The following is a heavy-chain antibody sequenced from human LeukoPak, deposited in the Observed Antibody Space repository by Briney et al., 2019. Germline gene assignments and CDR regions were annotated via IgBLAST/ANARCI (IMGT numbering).Heavy chain of an antibody. CDR3: AKGASGSGLRSEFDF. J-gene: IGHJ4*02. Sequence: QPGGSLRLSCAASGFTFSSYGMSWVRQAPGKGLEWVSAISGSGGSTYYADSVKGRFTISRDNSKNTLYLQMNSLRGEDTAVYYCAKGASGSGLRSEFDFWGQGTLVTVSS. CDR2: ISGSGGST. D-gene: IGHD3-10*01. V-gene: IGHV3-23*01. CDR1: GFTFSSYG.